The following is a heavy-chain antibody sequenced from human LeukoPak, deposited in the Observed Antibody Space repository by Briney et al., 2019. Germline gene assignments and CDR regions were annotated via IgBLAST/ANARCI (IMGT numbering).Heavy chain of an antibody. V-gene: IGHV3-7*01. D-gene: IGHD2-15*01. J-gene: IGHJ5*02. CDR1: GFTFSYYW. Sequence: GGSLRLSCAASGFTFSYYWMSWVRQAPGKGLEWVTNIKQDGSEKYYVDSVKGRFTISRDNAKNSLYLQMNSLRAEDTAVCYCAREESARRIHALHPWGQGTLVTVSA. CDR3: AREESARRIHALHP. CDR2: IKQDGSEK.